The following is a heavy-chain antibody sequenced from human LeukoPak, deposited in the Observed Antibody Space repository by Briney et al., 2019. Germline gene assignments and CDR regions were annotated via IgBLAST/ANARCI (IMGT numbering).Heavy chain of an antibody. CDR3: TREPPVPGSWYFDL. CDR1: GFTFSQND. J-gene: IGHJ2*01. CDR2: INIEGAT. D-gene: IGHD6-19*01. Sequence: PGGSLRLSCAGSGFTFSQNDMHWVRQTTERGLEWVSAINIEGATFYSASVKGRFSISRENAKYALYLRMNSLRAEDTAVYFCTREPPVPGSWYFDLWGRGTQVTASS. V-gene: IGHV3-13*01.